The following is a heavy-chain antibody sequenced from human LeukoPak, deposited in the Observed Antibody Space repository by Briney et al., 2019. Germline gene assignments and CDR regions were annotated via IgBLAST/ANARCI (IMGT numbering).Heavy chain of an antibody. CDR3: ARELSPYYYDSSGYRLDY. CDR1: GYTFTSYY. V-gene: IGHV1-46*01. CDR2: INPSGGST. D-gene: IGHD3-22*01. J-gene: IGHJ4*02. Sequence: ASVKVSCKASGYTFTSYYMHWVRQAPGQGLEWMGIINPSGGSTSYAQKFQGRVTMTRDMSTSTVYMELSSLRSEDTAVYYCARELSPYYYDSSGYRLDYWGQGTLVTVSS.